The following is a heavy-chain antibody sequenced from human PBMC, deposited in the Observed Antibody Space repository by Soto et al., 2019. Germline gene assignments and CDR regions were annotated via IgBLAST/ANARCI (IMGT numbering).Heavy chain of an antibody. D-gene: IGHD2-15*01. CDR3: AKDLRPDGRYDLDY. CDR2: IVGDASSI. J-gene: IGHJ4*02. V-gene: IGHV3-23*01. Sequence: GGSLRLSCVASGFTFGAFAMTWVRQAPGKGLEWVAVIVGDASSIDYADSVKGRFTISRDNSKNILYLQMTSLRVEDTATYFCAKDLRPDGRYDLDYWGQGTLVTVS. CDR1: GFTFGAFA.